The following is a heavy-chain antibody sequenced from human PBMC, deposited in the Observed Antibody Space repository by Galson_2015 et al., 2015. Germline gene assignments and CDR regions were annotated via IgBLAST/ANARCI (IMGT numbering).Heavy chain of an antibody. CDR2: IYSGGST. Sequence: SLRLSCAASGFTVSSSYMSWVRQAPGRGLEWVSIIYSGGSTYYADSVRGRFTISRENSKNTGDLQMNSLRAEDTAVYYCARDKWRVLDFWGKGTTVTVSS. CDR1: GFTVSSSY. J-gene: IGHJ6*04. V-gene: IGHV3-53*01. D-gene: IGHD2-8*01. CDR3: ARDKWRVLDF.